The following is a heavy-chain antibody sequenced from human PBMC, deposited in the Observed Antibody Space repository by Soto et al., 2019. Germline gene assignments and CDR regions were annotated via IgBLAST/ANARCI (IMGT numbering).Heavy chain of an antibody. CDR1: GGSISSYHWSPISSYY. CDR2: IYYSGST. J-gene: IGHJ4*02. CDR3: ATFTRSGY. V-gene: IGHV4-61*05. Sequence: PSETLSLTCTLSGGSISSYHWSPISSYYWSWIRQPPGKGLEWIGHIYYSGSTNYNPSLKSRVTISVDTSKSQFSLKLNSVTAADTAVYYCATFTRSGYWGQGTLVTVSS.